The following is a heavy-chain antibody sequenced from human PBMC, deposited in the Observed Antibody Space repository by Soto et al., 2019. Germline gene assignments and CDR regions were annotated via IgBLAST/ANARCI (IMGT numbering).Heavy chain of an antibody. CDR2: IYYSGST. V-gene: IGHV4-59*08. CDR3: AAYSGYDYYFDY. J-gene: IGHJ4*02. CDR1: GGSISSYY. D-gene: IGHD5-12*01. Sequence: SSETLSLTCTVSGGSISSYYWSWIRQPPGKGLEWIGYIYYSGSTNYNPSLKSRVTISVDTSKNQFSLKLSSVTAADTAVYYCAAYSGYDYYFDYWGQGTLVTVSS.